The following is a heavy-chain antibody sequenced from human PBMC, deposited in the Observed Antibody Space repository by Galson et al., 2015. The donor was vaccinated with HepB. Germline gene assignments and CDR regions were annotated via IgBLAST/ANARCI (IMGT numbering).Heavy chain of an antibody. V-gene: IGHV3-30*18. CDR3: AKLAYCGGDCYSDHDY. CDR1: GFTFSSYG. Sequence: SLRLSCAASGFTFSSYGMHWVRQAPGKGLEWVAVISYDGSNKYYADSVKGRFTISGDNSKNTLYLQMNSLRAEDTAVYYCAKLAYCGGDCYSDHDYWGQGTLVTVSS. J-gene: IGHJ4*02. CDR2: ISYDGSNK. D-gene: IGHD2-21*02.